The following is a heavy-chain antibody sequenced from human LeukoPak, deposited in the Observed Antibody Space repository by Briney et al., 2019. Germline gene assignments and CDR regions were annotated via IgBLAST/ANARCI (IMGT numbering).Heavy chain of an antibody. D-gene: IGHD1-26*01. CDR3: ARDRVGAMDFDY. CDR1: GGSISSYH. Sequence: SETRSLTCRVAGGSISSYHWSWIRQPAGKGLEGIGRIYSGGSTNYNPSLKSRVTISGDKSKNQLSLKLSSVTAADTAVYYCARDRVGAMDFDYWGQGTLVNVSS. CDR2: IYSGGST. V-gene: IGHV4-4*07. J-gene: IGHJ4*02.